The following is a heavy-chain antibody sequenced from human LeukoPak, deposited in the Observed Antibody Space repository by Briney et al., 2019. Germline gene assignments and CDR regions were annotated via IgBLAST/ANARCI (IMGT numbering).Heavy chain of an antibody. CDR1: GFTFSSYA. V-gene: IGHV3-23*01. Sequence: PGGSLRLSCAASGFTFSSYAMSWVRQAPGKGLEWVSAISGSGGSTYYADSVKGQFTISRDNSKDTLYLQMNSLRAEDTAVYYCAKEGYDSSGYYPPNFDYWGQGTLVTVSS. J-gene: IGHJ4*02. CDR2: ISGSGGST. D-gene: IGHD3-22*01. CDR3: AKEGYDSSGYYPPNFDY.